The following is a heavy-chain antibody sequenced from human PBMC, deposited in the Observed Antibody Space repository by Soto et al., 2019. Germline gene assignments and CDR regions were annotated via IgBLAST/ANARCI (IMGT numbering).Heavy chain of an antibody. CDR3: ARPQGSGWRFNALDF. D-gene: IGHD6-19*01. V-gene: IGHV1-69*13. Sequence: SVKVSCKTSGGTFGRNSINWVRQAPGQGLVWMGGIIPMFGTANHAQKFLDRIVITADESTNTAYLELNSLRYEDTAIYYCARPQGSGWRFNALDFWGRGTVVTVSS. CDR1: GGTFGRNS. J-gene: IGHJ3*01. CDR2: IIPMFGTA.